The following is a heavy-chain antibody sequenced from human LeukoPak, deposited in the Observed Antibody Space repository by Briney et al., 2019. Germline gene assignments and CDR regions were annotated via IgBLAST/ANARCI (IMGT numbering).Heavy chain of an antibody. CDR1: GYRYTSYG. D-gene: IGHD3-10*01. J-gene: IGHJ5*02. CDR2: ISAYNGKT. CDR3: ARLELAWSGDLFYGKKNWFDP. Sequence: ASVKLSCKASGYRYTSYGITWVRQAPGQGLEWMGWISAYNGKTDYAQGFQGRVTMTTDSSTSTAYTELRSLRSDDTAVYYCARLELAWSGDLFYGKKNWFDPWGQGTLVTVSS. V-gene: IGHV1-18*01.